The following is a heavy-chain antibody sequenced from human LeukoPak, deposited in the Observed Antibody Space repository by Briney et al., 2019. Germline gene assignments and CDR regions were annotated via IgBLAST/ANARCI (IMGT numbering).Heavy chain of an antibody. V-gene: IGHV4-59*01. J-gene: IGHJ1*01. CDR1: GGSISRYY. CDR3: ARGVTGGWYGDFQH. D-gene: IGHD6-19*01. CDR2: IYYSGST. Sequence: SETLSLTCTVSGGSISRYYWSWIRQPPGKGLEWVGYIYYSGSTNYNPSLKSRVTISVDTSKNQFSLKLSSVTAADTAVYYCARGVTGGWYGDFQHWDQGTLVTVSS.